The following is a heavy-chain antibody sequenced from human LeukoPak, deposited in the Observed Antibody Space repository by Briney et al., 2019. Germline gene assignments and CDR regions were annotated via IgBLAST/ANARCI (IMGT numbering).Heavy chain of an antibody. D-gene: IGHD2/OR15-2a*01. J-gene: IGHJ4*02. CDR2: IYTSGST. V-gene: IGHV4-61*02. CDR1: GGSISSGSYY. Sequence: SETLSLTCTVSGGSISSGSYYWSWIRQPAGKGLEWIGRIYTSGSTNYNPSLKSRVTISVDTSKNQFSLKLSSVTAADTAVYYCARDREEYYFDYWGQGTLVTVSS. CDR3: ARDREEYYFDY.